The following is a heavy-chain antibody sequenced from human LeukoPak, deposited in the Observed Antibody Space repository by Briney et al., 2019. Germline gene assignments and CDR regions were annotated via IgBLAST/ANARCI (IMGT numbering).Heavy chain of an antibody. J-gene: IGHJ4*02. Sequence: GESLKISCKASGYSFISYWIGWVRQMPGKGLEWMGIIYPGDSSTRYSPSFQGQVTISADKSIRTAHLQWSSLKASDAAMYYCALAATGPYYFDYGGQGTLVTVSS. D-gene: IGHD3-3*02. CDR3: ALAATGPYYFDY. CDR1: GYSFISYW. V-gene: IGHV5-51*01. CDR2: IYPGDSST.